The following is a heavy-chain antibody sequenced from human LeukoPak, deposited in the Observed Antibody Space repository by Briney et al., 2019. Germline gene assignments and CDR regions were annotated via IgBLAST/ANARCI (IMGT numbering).Heavy chain of an antibody. Sequence: PGGSLRLSCAASGFTFSTYPMNWVRQAPGKGLEWISHIRGSGTTDYADSVKGRFTISRDNAKNTLYLQMNSLRAEDTAVYYCARGNYYGQDYWGQGTLVTVSS. CDR2: IRGSGTT. CDR3: ARGNYYGQDY. V-gene: IGHV3-69-1*01. J-gene: IGHJ4*02. CDR1: GFTFSTYP. D-gene: IGHD3-10*01.